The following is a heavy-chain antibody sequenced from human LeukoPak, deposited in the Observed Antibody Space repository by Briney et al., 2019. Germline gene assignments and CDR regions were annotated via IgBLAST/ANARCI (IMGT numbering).Heavy chain of an antibody. V-gene: IGHV4-34*01. CDR2: INHSGST. D-gene: IGHD2-2*01. CDR1: SGSFSGYY. Sequence: SETLSLTCAVYSGSFSGYYWSWIRQPPGKGLEWIGEINHSGSTNYNPSLKSRVTISVDTSKNQFSLKLSSVTAADTAVYYCARSCRGLRWGSTSCPDSIDYWGQGTLVTVSS. J-gene: IGHJ4*02. CDR3: ARSCRGLRWGSTSCPDSIDY.